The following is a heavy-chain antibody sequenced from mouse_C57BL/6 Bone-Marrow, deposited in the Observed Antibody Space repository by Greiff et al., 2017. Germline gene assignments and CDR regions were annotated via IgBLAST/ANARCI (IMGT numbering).Heavy chain of an antibody. CDR1: GYSFTSYY. J-gene: IGHJ1*03. D-gene: IGHD1-1*01. CDR3: ATSTVVEAWYFDV. Sequence: VQLQQSGPELVKPGASVKISCKASGYSFTSYYIHWVKQRPGQGLEWIGWIYPGSGNTKYNEKFKDKATLTADTSSSTAYMQLSSLTSEDSAVYYCATSTVVEAWYFDVWGTGTTVTVSS. V-gene: IGHV1-66*01. CDR2: IYPGSGNT.